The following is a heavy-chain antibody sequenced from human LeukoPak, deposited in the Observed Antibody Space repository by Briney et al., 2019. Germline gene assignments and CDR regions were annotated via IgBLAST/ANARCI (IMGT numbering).Heavy chain of an antibody. CDR3: ARATVTTYYFDY. Sequence: PSETLSLTCSVSGGSIYTSSYYWVWIRQPPGKGLEWIGEFSHTGSPIYNPSLKSRVNISIDTSKNQFSLKLSSVTAADTAVYYCARATVTTYYFDYWGQGTLATVPS. J-gene: IGHJ4*02. CDR1: GGSIYTSSYY. D-gene: IGHD4-17*01. V-gene: IGHV4-39*07. CDR2: FSHTGSP.